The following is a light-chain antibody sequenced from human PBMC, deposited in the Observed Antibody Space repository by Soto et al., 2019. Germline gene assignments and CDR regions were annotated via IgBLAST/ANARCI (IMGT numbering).Light chain of an antibody. CDR2: EAS. V-gene: IGKV3-15*01. CDR3: QQHDVWPAT. CDR1: QSVRNN. Sequence: ETVMTQSPATLYVSPGERFTLSCRASQSVRNNLAWYQQKPGQAPKLLIYEASIRATGVPARFSGSGYGTDFTLIISSLQSEDFAVYYRQQHDVWPATFGQGTKVDIK. J-gene: IGKJ1*01.